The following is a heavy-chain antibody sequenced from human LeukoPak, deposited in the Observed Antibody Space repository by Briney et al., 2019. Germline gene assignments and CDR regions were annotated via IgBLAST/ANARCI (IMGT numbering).Heavy chain of an antibody. CDR2: ISSSGSTI. CDR3: ARENTAMARNWLDP. Sequence: PGGSLRLSCAASGFTFSSYEMNWVRQAPGKGLEWVSYISSSGSTIYYADSVKGRFTISRDNAKNSLYLQMNSLRAEDTAVYYCARENTAMARNWLDPWGQGTLVTVSS. J-gene: IGHJ5*02. D-gene: IGHD5-18*01. CDR1: GFTFSSYE. V-gene: IGHV3-48*03.